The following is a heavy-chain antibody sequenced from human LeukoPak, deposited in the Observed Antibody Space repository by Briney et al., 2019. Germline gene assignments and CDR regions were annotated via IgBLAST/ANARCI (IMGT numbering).Heavy chain of an antibody. CDR3: ETTVTPSFDY. CDR2: INTNTGNP. J-gene: IGHJ4*02. CDR1: GYTFTGYA. Sequence: ASVKVSCKASGYTFTGYAMNWVRQAPGQGLEWMGWINTNTGNPTYAQGFTGRFVFSLDTSVSTAYLQISNLKAEDTAVYYCETTVTPSFDYWGQGTLVTVSS. D-gene: IGHD4-17*01. V-gene: IGHV7-4-1*02.